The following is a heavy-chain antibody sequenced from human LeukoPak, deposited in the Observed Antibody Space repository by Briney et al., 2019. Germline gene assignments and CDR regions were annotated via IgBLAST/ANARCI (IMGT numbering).Heavy chain of an antibody. CDR1: GYSFTNYW. J-gene: IGHJ4*02. D-gene: IGHD5-12*01. CDR3: ALRGAYDDRFDF. CDR2: IYPGDSDT. Sequence: GESLKISCRGSGYSFTNYWIAWVRQMPGKTLEWMGIIYPGDSDTRYSPSFQGQVTISADKSISTAYLRWSSLKASDTAMYYCALRGAYDDRFDFWGQGTLVTVSS. V-gene: IGHV5-51*01.